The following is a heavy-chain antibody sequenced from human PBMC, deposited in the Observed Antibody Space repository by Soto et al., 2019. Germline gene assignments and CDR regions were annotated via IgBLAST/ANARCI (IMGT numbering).Heavy chain of an antibody. CDR1: RFTFTSYA. J-gene: IGHJ6*02. V-gene: IGHV1-3*01. Sequence: GGSLRLSCAASRFTFTSYAMHWVRQAPGQRLEWMGWINAGNGNTKYSQKFQGRVTITRDTSASTAYMELSSLRSEDTAVYYCARDRGYDFWSGYYRDYYYYGMDVWGQGTTVTVSS. D-gene: IGHD3-3*01. CDR2: INAGNGNT. CDR3: ARDRGYDFWSGYYRDYYYYGMDV.